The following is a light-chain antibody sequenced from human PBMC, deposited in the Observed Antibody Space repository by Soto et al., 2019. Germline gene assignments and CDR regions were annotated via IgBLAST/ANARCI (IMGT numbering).Light chain of an antibody. CDR3: QQYNNWPRT. CDR1: HSVSTY. J-gene: IGKJ1*01. CDR2: DAS. V-gene: IGKV3-11*01. Sequence: DIVLTHSPDTLSLSPWEIATLSCRASHSVSTYLAWYQQKPGQAPRLLIYDASNRATGIPARFSGSGSGTEFTLTTSSLQSEDFAVYYCQQYNNWPRTFGQGTKVDIK.